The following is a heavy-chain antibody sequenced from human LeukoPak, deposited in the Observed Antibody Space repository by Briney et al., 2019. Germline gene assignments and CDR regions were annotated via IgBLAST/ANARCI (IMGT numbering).Heavy chain of an antibody. Sequence: SETLSLTCAVYGGSFSGYYWSWIRQPPGEGLEWIGEINHSGSTNYNPSLKSRVTISVDTSNNQFSLKLSSVTAADTAVYYCAREGFGSGWYVDYWGQGTLVTVSS. J-gene: IGHJ4*02. CDR1: GGSFSGYY. CDR3: AREGFGSGWYVDY. D-gene: IGHD6-19*01. V-gene: IGHV4-34*01. CDR2: INHSGST.